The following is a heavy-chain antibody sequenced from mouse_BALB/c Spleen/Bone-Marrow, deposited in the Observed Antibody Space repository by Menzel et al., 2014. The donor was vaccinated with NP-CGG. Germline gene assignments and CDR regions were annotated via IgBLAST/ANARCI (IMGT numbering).Heavy chain of an antibody. CDR2: INPGSSTI. CDR1: GFDFSRYW. CDR3: ARLAVWGAMDY. D-gene: IGHD2-10*02. J-gene: IGHJ4*01. V-gene: IGHV4-2*02. Sequence: VKLMESGGGLVQPGGSLNLSCAASGFDFSRYWMSWARQAPGKGQEWIGEINPGSSTINYTPSLKDKFIISRDNAKNXLYLQMSKVRSEDTALYYCARLAVWGAMDYWGQGTSVTVSS.